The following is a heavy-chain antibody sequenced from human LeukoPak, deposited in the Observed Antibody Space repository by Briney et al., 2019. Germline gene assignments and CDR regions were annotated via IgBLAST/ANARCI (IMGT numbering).Heavy chain of an antibody. J-gene: IGHJ4*02. CDR1: GFTFSSYG. Sequence: GGSLRLSCAASGFTFSSYGMSWVRQAPGKGLEWVSAISGSGGSTYYADSVKGRFTISRDNSKNTLYLQMNSLRAEDTAVYYCAKGSYGDLTPRAPFRDYWGQGTLVTVSS. V-gene: IGHV3-23*01. CDR2: ISGSGGST. D-gene: IGHD4-17*01. CDR3: AKGSYGDLTPRAPFRDY.